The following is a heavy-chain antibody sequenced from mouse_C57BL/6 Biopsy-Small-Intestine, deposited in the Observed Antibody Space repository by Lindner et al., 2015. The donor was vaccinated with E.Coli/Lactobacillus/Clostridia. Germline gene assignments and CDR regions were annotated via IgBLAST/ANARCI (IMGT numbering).Heavy chain of an antibody. CDR2: ISPYNRNT. J-gene: IGHJ4*01. D-gene: IGHD6-1*01. CDR3: ATGDRYNSARSAFDY. Sequence: SVKVSCKTFGYSFSDYGITWVRQAPGQGLEWMGWISPYNRNTNLLPNLRGGLTVTTDTTANTVYMELRSLTSDDTATYYCATGDRYNSARSAFDYWGQGTLVTVSS. CDR1: GYSFSDYG. V-gene: IGHV1-84*02.